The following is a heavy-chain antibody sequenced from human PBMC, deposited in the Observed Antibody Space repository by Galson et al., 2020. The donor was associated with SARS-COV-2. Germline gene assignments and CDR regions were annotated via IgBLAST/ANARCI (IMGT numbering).Heavy chain of an antibody. CDR2: IYYSGST. Sequence: SETLSLTCTVSGGSISSHYWSWIRQPPGKGLEWIGYIYYSGSTNYNPSLKSRVTISVDTSKNQFSLKLSSVTAADTAVYYCARVYSHYYDIREGWFDPWGQGTLVTVSS. CDR1: GGSISSHY. CDR3: ARVYSHYYDIREGWFDP. J-gene: IGHJ5*02. V-gene: IGHV4-59*11. D-gene: IGHD3-22*01.